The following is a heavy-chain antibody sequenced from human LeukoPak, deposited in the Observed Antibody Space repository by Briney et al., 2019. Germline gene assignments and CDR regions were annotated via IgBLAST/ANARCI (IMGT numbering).Heavy chain of an antibody. V-gene: IGHV3-21*01. Sequence: GGSLRLSCAASGFTFSSYSMNWVRQAPGKGLEWVSSISSSSSYIYYAESMKGRFTISRDNVKNSLYLQMNSLRAEDTAVYYCARGENNYGYYYFDYWGQGTLVTVSS. J-gene: IGHJ4*02. CDR3: ARGENNYGYYYFDY. D-gene: IGHD5-18*01. CDR1: GFTFSSYS. CDR2: ISSSSSYI.